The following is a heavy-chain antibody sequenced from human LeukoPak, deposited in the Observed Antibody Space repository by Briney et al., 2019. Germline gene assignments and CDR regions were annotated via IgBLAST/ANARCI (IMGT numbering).Heavy chain of an antibody. V-gene: IGHV1-8*01. D-gene: IGHD4-11*01. CDR3: ARGSVSYSNYVELFDY. J-gene: IGHJ4*02. CDR1: GYTFTSYD. CDR2: MNPNSGNT. Sequence: ASVKVSCTASGYTFTSYDINWVRQATGQGLEWMGWMNPNSGNTGYAQKFQGRVTMTRNTSISTAYMELSSLRSEDTAVYYCARGSVSYSNYVELFDYWGQGTLVTVSS.